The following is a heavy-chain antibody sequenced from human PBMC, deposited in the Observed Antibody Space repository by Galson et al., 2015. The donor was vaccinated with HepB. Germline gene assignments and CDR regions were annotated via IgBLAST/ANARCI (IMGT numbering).Heavy chain of an antibody. CDR1: GYTFTSYA. D-gene: IGHD6-13*01. CDR3: AVDSRPWYFDL. Sequence: SVKVSCKASGYTFTSYAMHWVRQAPGQRLEWMGWINAGNGSTKYSQKFQGRVTFTRDTSASTAYMELSSLRSEDTAVYYCAVDSRPWYFDLWGRGTLVTVSS. V-gene: IGHV1-3*01. J-gene: IGHJ2*01. CDR2: INAGNGST.